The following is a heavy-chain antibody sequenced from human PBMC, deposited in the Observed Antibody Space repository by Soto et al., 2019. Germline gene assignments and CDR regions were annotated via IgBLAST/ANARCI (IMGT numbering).Heavy chain of an antibody. CDR3: ARDRGSYALDY. CDR2: ISANNGNT. Sequence: QGQLVQSGAEVKKPGASVKVSCKASGYTFTSDGISWVRRAPGQGLEWMGWISANNGNTNYVQKFQGRVTMPTDTSPSTAYMELRSLRSDDTAVYYCARDRGSYALDYWGQGTLVTVSS. CDR1: GYTFTSDG. D-gene: IGHD1-26*01. V-gene: IGHV1-18*01. J-gene: IGHJ4*02.